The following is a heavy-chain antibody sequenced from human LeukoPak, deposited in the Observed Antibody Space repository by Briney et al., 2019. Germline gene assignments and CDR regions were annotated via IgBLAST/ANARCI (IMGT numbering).Heavy chain of an antibody. CDR1: GGSLTSYY. V-gene: IGHV4-59*01. D-gene: IGHD2-15*01. CDR3: ARDLMGYCSGGSCLIGMDV. CDR2: ISYNGST. Sequence: PSATLSLTCNVSGGSLTSYYMSWIRQPPGKGLEWIGYISYNGSTNYNPSLKSRVTMSVDTSKNQFSLKLSSVTAADTAVYYCARDLMGYCSGGSCLIGMDVWGQGTTVTVSS. J-gene: IGHJ6*02.